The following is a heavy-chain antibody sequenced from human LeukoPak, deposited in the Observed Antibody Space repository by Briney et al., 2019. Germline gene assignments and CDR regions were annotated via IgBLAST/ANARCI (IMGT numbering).Heavy chain of an antibody. CDR2: IYYSGST. J-gene: IGHJ4*02. V-gene: IGHV4-59*08. Sequence: PSETLSLTCTVSGGSISSYYWSWIRQPPEKGLEWIGYIYYSGSTDYNPSLKSRVTMSVDTSKNQFSLKLSSVTAADTAVYYCAIHWSSAWSITPFFDYWGQGALVTVSS. CDR3: AIHWSSAWSITPFFDY. D-gene: IGHD6-19*01. CDR1: GGSISSYY.